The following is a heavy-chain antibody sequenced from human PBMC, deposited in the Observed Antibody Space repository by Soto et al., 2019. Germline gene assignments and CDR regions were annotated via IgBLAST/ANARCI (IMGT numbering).Heavy chain of an antibody. CDR1: GDSISSGDSC. J-gene: IGHJ4*02. CDR3: ARGPSGDKVDY. CDR2: IYHGGST. Sequence: QVQLQESGPGLVRPSQTLSLTCTVSGDSISSGDSCWSWIRQPPDKGLEWIGHIYHGGSTYNNPSLKSRFTVSLXTSKTQFSLKLSSVSAADTAVYYCARGPSGDKVDYWGQGTLVTVSS. V-gene: IGHV4-30-4*01. D-gene: IGHD7-27*01.